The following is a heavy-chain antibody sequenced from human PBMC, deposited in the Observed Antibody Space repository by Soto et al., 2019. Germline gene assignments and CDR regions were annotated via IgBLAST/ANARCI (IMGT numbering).Heavy chain of an antibody. CDR1: GGPIRSSSHY. V-gene: IGHV4-39*02. CDR2: IDESGTT. CDR3: AREGGYVDY. J-gene: IGHJ4*02. D-gene: IGHD3-16*01. Sequence: QLQLKESGPGLVKPSETLSLTCSVSGGPIRSSSHYWGWIRQSPGTGLEWTGSIDESGTTYYNPSLQSRVTVSVDTSKNQFSLKVISVTGAATAIYYCAREGGYVDYWGQGTLVTVSS.